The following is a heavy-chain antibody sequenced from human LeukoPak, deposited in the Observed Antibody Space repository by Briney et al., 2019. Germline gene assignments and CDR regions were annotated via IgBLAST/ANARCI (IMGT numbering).Heavy chain of an antibody. J-gene: IGHJ5*02. D-gene: IGHD1-26*01. Sequence: GGSLRLSCAASGFILDNYWMNWVRQTPGKGLEWVATIKPDGSERFYVDSVKGRFFISRDNVKNSLCLELSSVRAEDTGVYFCVAGRGDLWGQGTLVTVSS. CDR3: VAGRGDL. CDR2: IKPDGSER. V-gene: IGHV3-7*01. CDR1: GFILDNYW.